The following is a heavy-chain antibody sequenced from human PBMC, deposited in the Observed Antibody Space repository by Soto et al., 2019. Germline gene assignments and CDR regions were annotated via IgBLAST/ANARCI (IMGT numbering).Heavy chain of an antibody. V-gene: IGHV1-18*01. CDR3: ARDRGVPPPAAGNTHYYYYMDV. CDR1: GYSFTNYG. CDR2: ISAYNGNT. Sequence: QDQLVQSGVEVKKPGASVKVSCKASGYSFTNYGITWVRQAPGQGFEWMGWISAYNGNTNYAQKFQGRVTLTTDAATSTAYLELRSLRSDDTAVYYCARDRGVPPPAAGNTHYYYYMDVWGKGTTVTVSS. J-gene: IGHJ6*03. D-gene: IGHD1-1*01.